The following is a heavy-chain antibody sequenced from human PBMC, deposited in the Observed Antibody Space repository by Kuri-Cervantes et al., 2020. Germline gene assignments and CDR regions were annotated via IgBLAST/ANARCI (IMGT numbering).Heavy chain of an antibody. D-gene: IGHD3-3*01. Sequence: SQTLSLTCAVYGGSFSGYYWSWIRQPPGKGLEWIGEINHSGGTNYNPSLKSRVTISVDTSKNQFSLKLSSVTAADTAVYYCARGRRYYDFWSGYYTAEYFQHWGQGTLVTVSS. J-gene: IGHJ1*01. CDR1: GGSFSGYY. CDR2: INHSGGT. CDR3: ARGRRYYDFWSGYYTAEYFQH. V-gene: IGHV4-34*01.